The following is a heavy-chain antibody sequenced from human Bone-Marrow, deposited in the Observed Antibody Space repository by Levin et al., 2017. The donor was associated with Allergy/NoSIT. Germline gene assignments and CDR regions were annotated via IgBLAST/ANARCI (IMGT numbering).Heavy chain of an antibody. J-gene: IGHJ4*02. CDR3: ARRRFEDYSYGPGGTHLFDF. Sequence: ASVKVSCTASGYTFDTFYIHWVRQAPGQGLEWLGIINPRGGSTTYTTYAQKFQERVTMTRDTSTTAVYMELSSLTSEATAVYFCARRRFEDYSYGPGGTHLFDFWGQGTLVTVSS. CDR2: INPRGGSTTYT. D-gene: IGHD2-8*02. V-gene: IGHV1-46*02. CDR1: GYTFDTFY.